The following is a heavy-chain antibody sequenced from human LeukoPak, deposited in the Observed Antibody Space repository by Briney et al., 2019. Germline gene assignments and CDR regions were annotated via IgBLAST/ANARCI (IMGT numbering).Heavy chain of an antibody. CDR1: GGSISSYY. J-gene: IGHJ5*02. CDR3: ARDFYYGSGSRNWFDP. Sequence: SETLSLTCTVSGGSISSYYWSWIRQPPGKGLEWIGYIYYSGSTNYNPSLKSRVTISVDTSKNQFSLKLSSVTAADTAVYYCARDFYYGSGSRNWFDPWGQGTLVTVSS. V-gene: IGHV4-59*12. D-gene: IGHD3-10*01. CDR2: IYYSGST.